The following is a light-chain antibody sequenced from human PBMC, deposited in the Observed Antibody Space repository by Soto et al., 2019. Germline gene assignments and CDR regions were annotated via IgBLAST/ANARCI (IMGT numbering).Light chain of an antibody. CDR3: QQTYSTPIT. Sequence: DIQMTQSPSSLSASVGDRVTIRCRASQTVRTYLNWYQQKPGKAPILLIYAASSLPSAVPPRFTGAGSETDFTLPISSLQPEDFGTYYCQQTYSTPITFGHGTRLE. CDR2: AAS. J-gene: IGKJ5*01. V-gene: IGKV1-39*01. CDR1: QTVRTY.